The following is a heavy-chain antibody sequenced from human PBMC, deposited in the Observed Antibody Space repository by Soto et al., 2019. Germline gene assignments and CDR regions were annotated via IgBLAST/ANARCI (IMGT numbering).Heavy chain of an antibody. V-gene: IGHV3-7*03. D-gene: IGHD2-15*01. Sequence: VGSLRLSCAASGFTFNTFWMSWVRQSPGKGLEWVANIKHDGSETYYVDSVKGRFTISRDDAKNSLFLQMNTLRTEDTAVYYCARDFATHCSGSTCYPYAYWGQGALVTVSS. CDR1: GFTFNTFW. CDR3: ARDFATHCSGSTCYPYAY. J-gene: IGHJ4*02. CDR2: IKHDGSET.